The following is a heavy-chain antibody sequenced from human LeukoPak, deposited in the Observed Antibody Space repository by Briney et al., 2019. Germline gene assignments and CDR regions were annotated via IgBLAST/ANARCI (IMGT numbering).Heavy chain of an antibody. Sequence: PGGSLRLSCAASGFTFSSYEMNWVRQAPGKGLEWVSYISSSGSTIYYADSMKGRFTISRDNAKNSLYLQMNSLRAEDTAVYYCARSSRELGGYVPWELMPPFDYWGQGTLVTVSS. CDR3: ARSSRELGGYVPWELMPPFDY. J-gene: IGHJ4*02. CDR2: ISSSGSTI. D-gene: IGHD1-7*01. CDR1: GFTFSSYE. V-gene: IGHV3-48*03.